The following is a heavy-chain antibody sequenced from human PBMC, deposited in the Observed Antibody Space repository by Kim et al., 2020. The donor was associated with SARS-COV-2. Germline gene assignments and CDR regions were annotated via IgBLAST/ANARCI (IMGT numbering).Heavy chain of an antibody. V-gene: IGHV6-1*01. D-gene: IGHD3-10*01. CDR3: ARDPRGWYFDL. J-gene: IGHJ2*01. CDR2: N. Sequence: NDYAVSMKSRITINPDTSKNQFTLQLNSVTPEDTAVYYCARDPRGWYFDLWGRGTLVTVSS.